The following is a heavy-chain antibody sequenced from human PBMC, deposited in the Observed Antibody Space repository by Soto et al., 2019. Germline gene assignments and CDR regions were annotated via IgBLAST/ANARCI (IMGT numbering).Heavy chain of an antibody. D-gene: IGHD3-10*01. Sequence: PGGSLRLSCAASGLTFYDYAMHWVRQAPGKGLEWVSGINWNSGSIGYADSVKGRFTISRDNAKTSLYLQMNSLRAEDTALYYCAKDRGSGSYAANYYYYGMDVWGQGTTVTVSS. V-gene: IGHV3-9*01. J-gene: IGHJ6*02. CDR1: GLTFYDYA. CDR2: INWNSGSI. CDR3: AKDRGSGSYAANYYYYGMDV.